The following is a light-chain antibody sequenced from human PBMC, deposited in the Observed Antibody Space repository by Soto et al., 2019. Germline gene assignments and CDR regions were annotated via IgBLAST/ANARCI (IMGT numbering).Light chain of an antibody. CDR2: GVS. J-gene: IGKJ2*01. V-gene: IGKV3-11*01. CDR3: QQRSNWGMYT. Sequence: EIVLTQSPATLSLCPGERATLSCRASQTVSRYLAWFQQKPGQAPRLLIYGVSNRATGIPARFSGSGSGTDFTLTISSLEPEDFAVYYCQQRSNWGMYTFGQGTKLEMK. CDR1: QTVSRY.